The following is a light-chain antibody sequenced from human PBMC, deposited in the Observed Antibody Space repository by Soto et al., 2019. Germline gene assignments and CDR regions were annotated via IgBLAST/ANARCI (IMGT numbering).Light chain of an antibody. Sequence: EIVLTQSPGTLSLSPGERATLSCRASQSVSSSFLAWYQQKPGQAPRLLIYGASSRATGIPDRFSGSGSVQDFTLTISRLEPEDVAVYYCQQYGSSPLTFGGGTKVAIK. CDR1: QSVSSSF. V-gene: IGKV3-20*01. J-gene: IGKJ4*01. CDR3: QQYGSSPLT. CDR2: GAS.